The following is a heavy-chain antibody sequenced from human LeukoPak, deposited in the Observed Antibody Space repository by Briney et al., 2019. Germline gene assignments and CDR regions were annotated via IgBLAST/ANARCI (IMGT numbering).Heavy chain of an antibody. J-gene: IGHJ4*02. CDR2: VSRIGDPS. Sequence: PGGSLTLSCSASGFTFSTYDMSCVPHTPGKGLEWGLGVSRIGDPSHSAHPVKGRFTISQDNSKNTLYLEMSSLRAEETGAYYCVTPLTFYDFLTGYFAYWGQGTLVTVSS. V-gene: IGHV3-23*01. CDR1: GFTFSTYD. D-gene: IGHD3-9*01. CDR3: VTPLTFYDFLTGYFAY.